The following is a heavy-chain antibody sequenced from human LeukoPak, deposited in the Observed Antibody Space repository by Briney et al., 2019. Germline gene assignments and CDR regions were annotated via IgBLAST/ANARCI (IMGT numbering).Heavy chain of an antibody. J-gene: IGHJ4*02. CDR1: GGSISSGSYY. CDR2: IYTSGST. D-gene: IGHD5-24*01. Sequence: PSETLSLTCTVSGGSISSGSYYWSWIRQPAGKGLEWIGRIYTSGSTNYNPSLKSRVTISVDTSKNQFSLKLRSVTAADTAVYYCARDGGRDGYNLFDYWGQGTLVTVSS. V-gene: IGHV4-61*02. CDR3: ARDGGRDGYNLFDY.